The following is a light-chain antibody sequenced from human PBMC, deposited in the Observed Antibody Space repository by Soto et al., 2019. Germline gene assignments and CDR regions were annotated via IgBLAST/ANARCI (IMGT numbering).Light chain of an antibody. CDR2: AAS. CDR3: QQSNSTPPT. CDR1: PSISSY. Sequence: DILLTQTPTSLSAYLGARVTITCRASPSISSYLTRSQQKPGNAHNLVIYAASSLQSGVPSRFSGSGSGTDFTLTISSLQPEDFATYYCQQSNSTPPTFGQGTTVEIK. J-gene: IGKJ1*01. V-gene: IGKV1-39*01.